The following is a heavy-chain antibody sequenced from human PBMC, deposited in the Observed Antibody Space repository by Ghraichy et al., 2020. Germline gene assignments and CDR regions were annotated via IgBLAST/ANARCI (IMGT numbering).Heavy chain of an antibody. D-gene: IGHD3-22*01. CDR3: ARDPEHYDSSGYLDAFGI. V-gene: IGHV1-2*02. CDR1: GYPFTAYF. CDR2: INPNSGGT. J-gene: IGHJ3*02. Sequence: ASVKVSCKAGGYPFTAYFMHWVRPAPGQGLEWMGWINPNSGGTNYAQKFQGRVTMTRDTSISTAYMELSRLRSDDTAVYYCARDPEHYDSSGYLDAFGIWCQGIMITAS.